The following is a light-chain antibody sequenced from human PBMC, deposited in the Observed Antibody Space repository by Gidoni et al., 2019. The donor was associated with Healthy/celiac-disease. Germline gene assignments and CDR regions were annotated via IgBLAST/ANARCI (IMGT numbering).Light chain of an antibody. CDR1: QSISSW. CDR2: KAS. Sequence: DIQMTQSPYTLSASVGDRVTITCRASQSISSWLAWYQQKPGKAPKLLIYKASSLESGVPSRFSGSGSGTEFTLTISSLQPDDFATYYCQQYNSYSETFXQXTKVEIK. V-gene: IGKV1-5*03. CDR3: QQYNSYSET. J-gene: IGKJ1*01.